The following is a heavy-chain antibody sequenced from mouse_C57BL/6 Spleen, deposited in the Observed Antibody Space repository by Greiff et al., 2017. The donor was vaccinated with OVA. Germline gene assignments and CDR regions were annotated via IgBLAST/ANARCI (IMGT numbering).Heavy chain of an antibody. Sequence: EVQLQQSGPELVKPGASVKISCKASGYTFTDYYMNWVKQSHGKSLEWIGDINPNNGGTSYNQKFKGKATLTVDKSSSTAYMELRSLTSEDSAVYYCAREKNYYGPDYWGQGTTLTVSS. V-gene: IGHV1-26*01. J-gene: IGHJ2*01. CDR1: GYTFTDYY. D-gene: IGHD1-2*01. CDR2: INPNNGGT. CDR3: AREKNYYGPDY.